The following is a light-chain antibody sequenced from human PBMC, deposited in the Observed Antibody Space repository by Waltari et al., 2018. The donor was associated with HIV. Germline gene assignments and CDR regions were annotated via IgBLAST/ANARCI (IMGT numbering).Light chain of an antibody. CDR3: ATWDDSLSGVV. J-gene: IGLJ2*01. CDR1: GGSIASNY. Sequence: ESPGKTVTISCTRSGGSIASNYVQWYQQRPGSAPTTLIFEDNLRPSGVPARFSGSKSGTSASLAISGLRSDDEADYYCATWDDSLSGVVFGGGTKVTVL. CDR2: EDN. V-gene: IGLV6-57*03.